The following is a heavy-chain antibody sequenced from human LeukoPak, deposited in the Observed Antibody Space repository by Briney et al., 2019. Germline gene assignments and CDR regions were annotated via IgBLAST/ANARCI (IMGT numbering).Heavy chain of an antibody. J-gene: IGHJ6*02. CDR2: IYYSGST. Sequence: SETLSLTCTVSGGSISSYYWSWIRQPPGKGLEWIGYIYYSGSTNYNPSLKSRVTISVDTSKNQFSLKLSSVTAADTAVYYCAKSSGATVDYYGMDVWGQGTTVTVSS. D-gene: IGHD1-26*01. CDR1: GGSISSYY. V-gene: IGHV4-59*08. CDR3: AKSSGATVDYYGMDV.